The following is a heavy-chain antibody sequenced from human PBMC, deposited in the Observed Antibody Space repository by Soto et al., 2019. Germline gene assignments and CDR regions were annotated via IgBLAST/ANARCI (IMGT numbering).Heavy chain of an antibody. CDR2: IYYGGST. Sequence: SETLSLTCTVSGGSISSYYWSWIRQPPGKGLEWIGYIYYGGSTNYNPSLKSRVTISVDTSKNQFSLKLSSVTAADTAVYYCARVWGGAFDFWGQGTMVTVSS. CDR3: ARVWGGAFDF. D-gene: IGHD3-10*01. V-gene: IGHV4-59*01. CDR1: GGSISSYY. J-gene: IGHJ3*01.